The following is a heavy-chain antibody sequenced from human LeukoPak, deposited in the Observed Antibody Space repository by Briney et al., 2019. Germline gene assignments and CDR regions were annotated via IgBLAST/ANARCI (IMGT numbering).Heavy chain of an antibody. CDR2: TYWNGAK. J-gene: IGHJ6*02. CDR3: GHRRESFDFHGVDV. V-gene: IGHV2-5*01. Sequence: SGPTVVKPTQTLTLTCTFSGLSLSTFGVGVVWIRQPPGKALEWLGVTYWNGAKRYNPSLKNRLTITKDTSRNQEVLTMTNMDPVDTGTYYCGHRRESFDFHGVDVWGQGTTVTVSS. CDR1: GLSLSTFGVG.